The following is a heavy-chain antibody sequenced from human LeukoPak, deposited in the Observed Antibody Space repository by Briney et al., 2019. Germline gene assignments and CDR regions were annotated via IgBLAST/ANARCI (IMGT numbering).Heavy chain of an antibody. J-gene: IGHJ4*02. CDR3: ARLRARGSYYYFDY. V-gene: IGHV3-7*01. D-gene: IGHD1-26*01. CDR1: GFTFSSYW. Sequence: GGSLRLSCAASGFTFSSYWMSWVRQAPGKGLEWVANIKQDGSEKYYVDSVKGRFTISRDNAKNSLYLQMNSLRAEDTAVYYCARLRARGSYYYFDYWGQGTLVTVSS. CDR2: IKQDGSEK.